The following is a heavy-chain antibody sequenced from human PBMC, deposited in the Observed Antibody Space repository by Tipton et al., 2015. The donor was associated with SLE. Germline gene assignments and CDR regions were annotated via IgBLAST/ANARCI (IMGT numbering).Heavy chain of an antibody. CDR3: ARIPRGSESAFDI. CDR2: IYHSGST. D-gene: IGHD5-12*01. V-gene: IGHV4-34*01. Sequence: LRLSCAVYGGSFNDYYWTWIRQPPGKGLEWIGEIYHSGSTNYNPSLKSRVTISVDKSKNQFSLKLSSVTAADTAVYYCARIPRGSESAFDIWGQGTMVTVSS. J-gene: IGHJ3*02. CDR1: GGSFNDYY.